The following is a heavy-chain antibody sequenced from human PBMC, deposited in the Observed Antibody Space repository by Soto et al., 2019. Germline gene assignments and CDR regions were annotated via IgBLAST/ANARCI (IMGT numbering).Heavy chain of an antibody. CDR1: GFTFGRYA. V-gene: IGHV3-23*01. Sequence: EVQLFECGGGLVQPGGSLRLSCAASGFTFGRYAMTWVRQAPGKGLEWVSGINGNGGDTYYADSVKGRFTISRDNPKNTVCLQMNSLRVEDTAVYYCAKIYDFWSRHHDSLDVWGQGTLVIVSS. CDR2: INGNGGDT. CDR3: AKIYDFWSRHHDSLDV. D-gene: IGHD3-3*01. J-gene: IGHJ3*01.